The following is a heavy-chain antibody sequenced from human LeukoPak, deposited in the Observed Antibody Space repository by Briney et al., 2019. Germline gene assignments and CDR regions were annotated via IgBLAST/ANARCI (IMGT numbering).Heavy chain of an antibody. CDR2: TYYSGST. V-gene: IGHV4-39*01. Sequence: PSETLSLTCTVSGGSISSSSYYWGWIRQPPGKGLEWIGSTYYSGSTYYNPSLKSRVTISVDTSKNQFSLKLSSVTAADTAVYYCARLYSVAGPFDYWGQGTLVTVSS. J-gene: IGHJ4*02. D-gene: IGHD6-19*01. CDR3: ARLYSVAGPFDY. CDR1: GGSISSSSYY.